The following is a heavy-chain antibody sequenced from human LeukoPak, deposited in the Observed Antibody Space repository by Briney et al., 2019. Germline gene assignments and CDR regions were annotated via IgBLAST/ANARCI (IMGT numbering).Heavy chain of an antibody. Sequence: GGSLRLSCAASGFSFSSYSMNWVRQAPGKGLEWVSSISGSSSYIYYADSVKGRFTIPRHNTKNSLYLQMNSLRAEDTAVYYCARETAGVIRIKDAFDIWGQGTMVTVSS. V-gene: IGHV3-21*01. CDR2: ISGSSSYI. D-gene: IGHD3-16*02. J-gene: IGHJ3*02. CDR3: ARETAGVIRIKDAFDI. CDR1: GFSFSSYS.